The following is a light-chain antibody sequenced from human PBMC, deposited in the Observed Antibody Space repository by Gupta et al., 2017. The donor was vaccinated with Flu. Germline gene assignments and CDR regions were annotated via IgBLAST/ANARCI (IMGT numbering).Light chain of an antibody. CDR1: SSDVGCYNY. V-gene: IGLV2-14*01. CDR3: SSYTSSSTKV. CDR2: EVS. J-gene: IGLJ3*02. Sequence: TSSDVGCYNYVSWYQQQPGKAHKLMFYEVSNRPSGVSNRFAGSKSGTTAPPTISGHQEEDEADYYCSSYTSSSTKVFGGGTKLTVL.